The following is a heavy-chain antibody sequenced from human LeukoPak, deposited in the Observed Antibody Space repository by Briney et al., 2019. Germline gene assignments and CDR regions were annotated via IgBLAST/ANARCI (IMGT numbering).Heavy chain of an antibody. CDR3: ATESPRRQYYYDPNWFDP. CDR2: FDPEDGET. D-gene: IGHD3-22*01. V-gene: IGHV1-24*01. J-gene: IGHJ5*02. Sequence: AASVKVFCKVSGYTLTELSMHWVRQAPGKGLEWMGGFDPEDGETIYAQKFQGRVTMTEDTSTDTAYMELSSLRSDDTAVYYCATESPRRQYYYDPNWFDPWGQGTLVTVSS. CDR1: GYTLTELS.